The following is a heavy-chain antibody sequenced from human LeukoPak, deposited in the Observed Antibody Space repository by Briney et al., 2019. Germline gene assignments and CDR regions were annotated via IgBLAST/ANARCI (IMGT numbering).Heavy chain of an antibody. Sequence: PAGTLSLSCAASGFTFSGYWMNWLRQAPGGGLVWVANIKEDGNEKDYMASVKGRFTISRNNAKNSLYLQMNSLRAEDTAIYYCRRGHYSDSRNWGQGTLVTVSS. CDR3: RRGHYSDSRN. J-gene: IGHJ4*02. D-gene: IGHD4-11*01. V-gene: IGHV3-7*01. CDR2: IKEDGNEK. CDR1: GFTFSGYW.